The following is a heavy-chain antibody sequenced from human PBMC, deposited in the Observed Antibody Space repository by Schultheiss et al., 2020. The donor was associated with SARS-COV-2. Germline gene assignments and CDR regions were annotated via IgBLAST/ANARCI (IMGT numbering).Heavy chain of an antibody. Sequence: SETLSLTCTVSGYSISSGYYWGWIRQPPGKGLEWIGSIYHSGSTYYNPSLKSRVTISVDTSKNQFSLKLSSVTAADTAVYYCAREVTYYDFWSGLPYYYGMDVWGQGTTVTVSS. V-gene: IGHV4-38-2*02. CDR3: AREVTYYDFWSGLPYYYGMDV. J-gene: IGHJ6*02. D-gene: IGHD3-3*01. CDR2: IYHSGST. CDR1: GYSISSGYY.